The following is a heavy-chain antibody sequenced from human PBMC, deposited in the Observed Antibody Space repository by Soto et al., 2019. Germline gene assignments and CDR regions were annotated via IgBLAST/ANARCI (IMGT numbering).Heavy chain of an antibody. CDR3: ARRSSGWYFDY. J-gene: IGHJ4*02. Sequence: EVQLLESGGGLVQPGGSLRLSCAAPGFTFSNYAMNWVRQAPGKGLEWVSVISGSGGSTYYADSVKGRFTISRDNSMTTLYLQMNSLRGEDTAVYYCARRSSGWYFDYWGQGTLVTVSS. V-gene: IGHV3-23*01. D-gene: IGHD6-19*01. CDR2: ISGSGGST. CDR1: GFTFSNYA.